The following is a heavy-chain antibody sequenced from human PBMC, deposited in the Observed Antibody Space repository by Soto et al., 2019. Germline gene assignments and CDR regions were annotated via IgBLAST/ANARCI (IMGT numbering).Heavy chain of an antibody. D-gene: IGHD4-17*01. Sequence: QVQLVESGGGVVQPGRSLRLSCAASGFTFSSHGFHWVRQAPGKGLEWVAVTWYDGSVEYYADSVKGRFTISRDNSKNTVYLQMNSLRAEDTAIYYCARAGGTTVTGLWHFDSWGQGTLVTVSS. J-gene: IGHJ4*02. CDR1: GFTFSSHG. CDR3: ARAGGTTVTGLWHFDS. V-gene: IGHV3-33*01. CDR2: TWYDGSVE.